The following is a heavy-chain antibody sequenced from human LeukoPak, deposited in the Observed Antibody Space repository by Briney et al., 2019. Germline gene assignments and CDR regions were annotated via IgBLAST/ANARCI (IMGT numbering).Heavy chain of an antibody. J-gene: IGHJ5*01. V-gene: IGHV1-18*01. CDR2: ISAYNGNT. CDR3: ARGPYCSGGSCYLDPTPNWFDS. Sequence: ASVKVSCKASGYTFTSYGISWVRQAPGQGLEWMGWISAYNGNTNYAQKLQGRVTMTTDTSTSTAYMELRSLRSDDTAVYYCARGPYCSGGSCYLDPTPNWFDSWGQGTLVTVSS. D-gene: IGHD2-15*01. CDR1: GYTFTSYG.